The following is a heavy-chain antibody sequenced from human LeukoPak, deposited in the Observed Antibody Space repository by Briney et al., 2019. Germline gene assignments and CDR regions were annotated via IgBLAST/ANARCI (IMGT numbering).Heavy chain of an antibody. CDR1: GFTFSSYG. J-gene: IGHJ4*02. Sequence: GRSLRLSCAASGFTFSSYGMHWVRQAPGKGLEWVAVISYDGSNKYYADSVKGRFTISRDNSKNTLYLQMNSLRAEDTAVYYCAKIYGDYGYFDYWGQGTLVTVSS. D-gene: IGHD4-17*01. CDR2: ISYDGSNK. CDR3: AKIYGDYGYFDY. V-gene: IGHV3-30*18.